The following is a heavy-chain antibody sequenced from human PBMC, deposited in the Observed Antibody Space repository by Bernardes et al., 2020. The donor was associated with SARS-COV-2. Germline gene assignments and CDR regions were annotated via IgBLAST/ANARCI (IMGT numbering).Heavy chain of an antibody. J-gene: IGHJ4*02. Sequence: GGSLRLSCAASGFTFSTYTISWVRQAPGKGLEWVSAITRDGTTYFIDSVKGRFTISRDNSRSTVYLQLNSLRADDTAVYYCAKWGGYGDFWGQGTLVAVSS. CDR3: AKWGGYGDF. CDR2: ITRDGTT. V-gene: IGHV3-23*01. D-gene: IGHD5-18*01. CDR1: GFTFSTYT.